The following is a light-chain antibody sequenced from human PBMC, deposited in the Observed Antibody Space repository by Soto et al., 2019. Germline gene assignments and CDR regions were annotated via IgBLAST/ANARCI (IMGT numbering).Light chain of an antibody. CDR3: CSYPPSNTFL. Sequence: QSVLTQPRSVSGSPGQSVTISCTGTSSDVGGYNYVSWYQQYSGKAPKVMIYDVSKRPSGVPDRFSGSKSGNTASLTISGLQAEDDADYYCCSYPPSNTFLFGTGTKVTVL. CDR2: DVS. J-gene: IGLJ1*01. V-gene: IGLV2-11*01. CDR1: SSDVGGYNY.